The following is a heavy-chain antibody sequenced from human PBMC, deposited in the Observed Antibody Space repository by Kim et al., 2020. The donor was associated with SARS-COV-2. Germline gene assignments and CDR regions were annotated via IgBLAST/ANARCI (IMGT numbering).Heavy chain of an antibody. J-gene: IGHJ4*02. CDR3: ARDCLHEQLWPPFDY. CDR2: INHSGST. Sequence: SETLSLTCAVYGGSFSGYYWSWIRQPPGKGLEWIGEINHSGSTNYNPSLKSRVTISVDTSKNQFSLKLSSVTAADTAVYYCARDCLHEQLWPPFDYWGQGTLVTVSS. CDR1: GGSFSGYY. V-gene: IGHV4-34*01. D-gene: IGHD5-18*01.